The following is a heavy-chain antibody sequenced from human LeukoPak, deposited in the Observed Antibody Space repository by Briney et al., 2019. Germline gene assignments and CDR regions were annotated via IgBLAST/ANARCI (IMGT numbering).Heavy chain of an antibody. CDR2: IYYSGST. Sequence: SETLSLTCTVSGGSISSYYWSWIRQPPGKGLEWIGYIYYSGSTNYNPSLKSRVTISVDTSKNQFSLKLSSVTAADTAVYYCARSVPSVTTPFDYWGQGTLVTVSS. J-gene: IGHJ4*02. V-gene: IGHV4-59*12. CDR1: GGSISSYY. D-gene: IGHD4-11*01. CDR3: ARSVPSVTTPFDY.